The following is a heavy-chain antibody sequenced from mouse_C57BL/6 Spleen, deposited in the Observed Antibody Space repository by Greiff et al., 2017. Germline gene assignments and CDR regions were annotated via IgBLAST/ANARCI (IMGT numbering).Heavy chain of an antibody. J-gene: IGHJ2*01. CDR3: ARERANWDVIFDY. Sequence: EVKVEESGGGLVKPGGSLKLSCAASGFTFSDYGMHWVRQAPEKGLEWVAYISSGSSTIYYADTVKGRFTISRDNAKNTLFLQMTSLRSEDTAMYYCARERANWDVIFDYWGQGTTLTVSS. D-gene: IGHD4-1*01. CDR1: GFTFSDYG. V-gene: IGHV5-17*01. CDR2: ISSGSSTI.